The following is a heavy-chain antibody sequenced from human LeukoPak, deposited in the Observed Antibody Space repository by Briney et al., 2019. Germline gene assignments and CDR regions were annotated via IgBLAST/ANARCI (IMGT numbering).Heavy chain of an antibody. CDR2: ISGSGGST. CDR3: ARDGTQYYDILTGPLVGWFDP. Sequence: QPGGSLRLSCAASGFTFSSYAMSWVRQAPGKGLEWVSAISGSGGSTYYADSVKGRFTISRDNSKNTLYLQMNSLRAEDTAVYYCARDGTQYYDILTGPLVGWFDPWGQGTLVTVSS. CDR1: GFTFSSYA. V-gene: IGHV3-23*01. D-gene: IGHD3-9*01. J-gene: IGHJ5*02.